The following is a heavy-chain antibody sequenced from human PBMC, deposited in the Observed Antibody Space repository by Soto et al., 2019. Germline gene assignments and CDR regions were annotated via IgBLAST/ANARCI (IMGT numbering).Heavy chain of an antibody. Sequence: EVHLVESGGGLVQPGGSLRLSCGASGFTFSTYWMHWVRQAPGKGLVWVSRINSDGSSTSYADSVKGRFTISRDNAKNTLYLQMNSLRAEDTAVYYCTRVGYSSGYGFWGQGTLVTVSS. V-gene: IGHV3-74*01. CDR2: INSDGSST. CDR3: TRVGYSSGYGF. D-gene: IGHD5-18*01. J-gene: IGHJ4*02. CDR1: GFTFSTYW.